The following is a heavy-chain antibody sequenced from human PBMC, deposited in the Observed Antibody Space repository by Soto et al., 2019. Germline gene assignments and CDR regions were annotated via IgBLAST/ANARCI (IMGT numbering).Heavy chain of an antibody. Sequence: KTSETLSLTCSVSGGSIRDYFWTWICQSPGRGLEWIGYISSSGTVKYNSSLKSRVTISLDRSRNQFSLKLSSVTAADTAVYFCARDRKLELPGNYYYYGMDVWGQGTTVTVSS. CDR3: ARDRKLELPGNYYYYGMDV. CDR2: ISSSGTV. J-gene: IGHJ6*02. CDR1: GGSIRDYF. V-gene: IGHV4-59*01. D-gene: IGHD1-7*01.